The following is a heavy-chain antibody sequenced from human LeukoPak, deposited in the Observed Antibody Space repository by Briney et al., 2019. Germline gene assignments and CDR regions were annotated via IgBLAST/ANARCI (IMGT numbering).Heavy chain of an antibody. V-gene: IGHV4-59*08. J-gene: IGHJ6*02. D-gene: IGHD2-2*01. CDR2: IYYSGST. Sequence: SETLSLTCAVSGVSISTYYWSWVRQPPGKGLEWVGDIYYSGSTNYNPSLKSRVTTSVDTSKNQISLKLSSVTATDTAVYYCARLMCSSSCYYYYGMDVWGQGTTVTVSS. CDR1: GVSISTYY. CDR3: ARLMCSSSCYYYYGMDV.